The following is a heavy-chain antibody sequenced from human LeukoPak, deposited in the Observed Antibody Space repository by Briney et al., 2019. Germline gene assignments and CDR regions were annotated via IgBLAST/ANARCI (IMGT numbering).Heavy chain of an antibody. V-gene: IGHV3-11*06. CDR3: TRVGSSGSVDY. D-gene: IGHD1-1*01. CDR2: ISSRTSDT. CDR1: GFTLSDYY. Sequence: GSLRLSCAASGFTLSDYYMSWIRQAPGKGLEWVSYISSRTSDTNYVDSVKGRFTISRDDAKNSLYLQMNSLRAEDTAVYYCTRVGSSGSVDYWGQGTLVTVSS. J-gene: IGHJ4*02.